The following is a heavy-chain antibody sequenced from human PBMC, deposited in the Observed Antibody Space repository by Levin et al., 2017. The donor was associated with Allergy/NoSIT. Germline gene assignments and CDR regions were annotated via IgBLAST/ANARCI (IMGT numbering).Heavy chain of an antibody. CDR3: ARVRGRDYTTAFDY. V-gene: IGHV1-2*02. CDR2: INPKSGGT. CDR1: GYTFAGYD. J-gene: IGHJ4*02. D-gene: IGHD3-3*01. Sequence: AASVKVSCKASGYTFAGYDMHWVRQAPGLGLEWMGWINPKSGGTKYAQKFQGRVTMTRDSSISTVYMELTSLTSDDTGVYYCARVRGRDYTTAFDYWGQGTLVTVSS.